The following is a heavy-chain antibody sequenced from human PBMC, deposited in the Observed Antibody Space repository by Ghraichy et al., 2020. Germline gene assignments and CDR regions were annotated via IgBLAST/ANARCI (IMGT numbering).Heavy chain of an antibody. CDR2: IRYDGSNK. CDR3: AKDGRGGSYYELPTDY. V-gene: IGHV3-30*02. CDR1: GFTFSSYG. Sequence: GGSLRLSCAASGFTFSSYGMHWVRQAPGKGLEWVAFIRYDGSNKYYADSVKGRFTISRDNSKNTLYLQMNSLRAEDTAVYYCAKDGRGGSYYELPTDYWGQGTLVTVSS. J-gene: IGHJ4*02. D-gene: IGHD1-26*01.